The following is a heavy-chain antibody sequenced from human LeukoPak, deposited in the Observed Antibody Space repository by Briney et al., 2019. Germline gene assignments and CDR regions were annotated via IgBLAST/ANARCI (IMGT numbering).Heavy chain of an antibody. D-gene: IGHD3-10*01. CDR1: GFSFSSYA. CDR3: AREPTRGD. V-gene: IGHV3-23*01. CDR2: IGDTT. J-gene: IGHJ4*02. Sequence: PGGSLRLSCAASGFSFSSYAMSWVRQAPGKGLEWVSSIGDTTYYADSVKGRFTISRDNSKNTLYLQMNSLRAEDTAVYYCAREPTRGDWGQGTLVTVSS.